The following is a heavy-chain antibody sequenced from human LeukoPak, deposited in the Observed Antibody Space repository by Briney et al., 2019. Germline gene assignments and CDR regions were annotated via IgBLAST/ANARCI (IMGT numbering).Heavy chain of an antibody. V-gene: IGHV4-59*01. D-gene: IGHD3-10*01. CDR3: ARVDGGGYCYYGMDV. Sequence: SETLSLTCTVSAGSISSYYWSWIRQPPGKGLEWIGYIYSSGSTNYNPSLKSRVTISVDTSKNQFSLKLSSVTAADTAVYYCARVDGGGYCYYGMDVWGQGTTVTVSS. CDR1: AGSISSYY. CDR2: IYSSGST. J-gene: IGHJ6*02.